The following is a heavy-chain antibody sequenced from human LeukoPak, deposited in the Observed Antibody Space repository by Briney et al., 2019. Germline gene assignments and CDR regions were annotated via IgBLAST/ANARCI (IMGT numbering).Heavy chain of an antibody. CDR1: GGTFSSYA. D-gene: IGHD1-26*01. CDR3: ARGATDPLGAFDI. V-gene: IGHV1-69*13. Sequence: EASVKVSCKASGGTFSSYAISWVRQAPGQGLEWMGGIIPIFGTANYAQKSQGRVTITADESTSTAYMELSSLRSEDTAVYYCARGATDPLGAFDIWGQGTMVTVSS. CDR2: IIPIFGTA. J-gene: IGHJ3*02.